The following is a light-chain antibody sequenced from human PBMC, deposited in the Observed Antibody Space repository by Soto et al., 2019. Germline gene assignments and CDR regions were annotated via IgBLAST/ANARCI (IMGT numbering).Light chain of an antibody. J-gene: IGLJ1*01. V-gene: IGLV2-14*01. CDR1: SSDVGGYNY. CDR2: DVS. CDR3: SSYTSSSTLHV. Sequence: QSALTQPASVSGSPGQSITISCTGTSSDVGGYNYVSWYQQHPGKVPKLMIYDVSNRPSGVSNRFSGSKSENTASLTISGLQAEDEADYSCSSYTSSSTLHVFGTGTKLTVL.